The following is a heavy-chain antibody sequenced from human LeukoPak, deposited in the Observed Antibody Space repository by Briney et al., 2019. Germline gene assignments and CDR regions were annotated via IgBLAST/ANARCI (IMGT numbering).Heavy chain of an antibody. CDR1: GFTFSSYS. V-gene: IGHV3-21*01. Sequence: TSGGSLRLSGAASGFTFSSYSMNWVRQAPGKGLEWVSSISSSSSYIYYADSVKGRFTISRDNAKNSLYPQMNSLRAEDTAVYYCARDYYDSSESPYFDYWGQGTLVTVSS. CDR2: ISSSSSYI. J-gene: IGHJ4*02. D-gene: IGHD3-22*01. CDR3: ARDYYDSSESPYFDY.